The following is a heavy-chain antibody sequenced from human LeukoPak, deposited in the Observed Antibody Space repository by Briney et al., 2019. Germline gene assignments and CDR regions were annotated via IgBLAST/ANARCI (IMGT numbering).Heavy chain of an antibody. CDR3: ATGGPYGPQRWYFDY. D-gene: IGHD3-16*01. Sequence: ASVKVSCKASGYTLTELFMHWVRQAPGKGLEWMGGFDPEGGETIYAQKFQGRVTMTEDTSTDTAYMELSSLRSEDTAVYYCATGGPYGPQRWYFDYWGQGTLVTVSS. CDR2: FDPEGGET. V-gene: IGHV1-24*01. J-gene: IGHJ4*02. CDR1: GYTLTELF.